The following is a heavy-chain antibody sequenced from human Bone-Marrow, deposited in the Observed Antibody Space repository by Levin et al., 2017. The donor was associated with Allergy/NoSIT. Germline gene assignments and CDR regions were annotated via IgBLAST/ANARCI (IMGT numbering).Heavy chain of an antibody. D-gene: IGHD1-26*01. CDR1: GYSFTDFY. J-gene: IGHJ4*01. CDR2: INPDSGGI. V-gene: IGHV1-2*02. Sequence: ASVKVSCKSSGYSFTDFYVHWVRQAPGLGPEWMGLINPDSGGIKYAEKFQGRVTMTRDTSIRTAYMELTRLRSDDTAVYYCARSLVGATFDFWGQGTLVTVSS. CDR3: ARSLVGATFDF.